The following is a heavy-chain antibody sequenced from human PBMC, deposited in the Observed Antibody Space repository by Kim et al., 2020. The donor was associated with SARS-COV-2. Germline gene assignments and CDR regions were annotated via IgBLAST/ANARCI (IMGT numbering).Heavy chain of an antibody. Sequence: SETLSLTCTVSGGSISSSSYYWGWIRQPPGKGLEWIGSIYYSGSTYYNPSLKSRVTISVDTSKNQFSLKLSSVTAADTAVYYCARDAGILTGYEFDPWGQGTLVTVSS. J-gene: IGHJ5*02. CDR1: GGSISSSSYY. D-gene: IGHD3-9*01. CDR2: IYYSGST. V-gene: IGHV4-39*07. CDR3: ARDAGILTGYEFDP.